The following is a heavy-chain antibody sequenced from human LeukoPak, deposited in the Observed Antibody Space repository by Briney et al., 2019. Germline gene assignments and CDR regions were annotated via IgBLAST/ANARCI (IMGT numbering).Heavy chain of an antibody. D-gene: IGHD3-22*01. CDR1: GFTFSSYG. V-gene: IGHV3-30*18. CDR2: ISYDGSNK. CDR3: AKDRGSYYDSSGFRTLLYYFDY. J-gene: IGHJ4*02. Sequence: GGSLRLSCAASGFTFSSYGMHWVRQAPGKGLEWVAVISYDGSNKYYADSVKGRFTISRDNSKNTLYLQINSLRAEDTAVYYCAKDRGSYYDSSGFRTLLYYFDYWGQGTLVTVSS.